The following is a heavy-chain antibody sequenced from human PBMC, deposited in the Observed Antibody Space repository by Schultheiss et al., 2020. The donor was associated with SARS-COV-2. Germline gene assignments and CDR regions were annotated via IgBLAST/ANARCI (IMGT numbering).Heavy chain of an antibody. CDR3: AKDPVKYHLLRFFDY. J-gene: IGHJ4*02. CDR1: GFTFSSYA. Sequence: GGSLRLSSAASGFTFSSYAMSWVRQASGKGLEWVSSISSSSSYIYYADSVKGRFTISRDNAKNSLYLQMNSLRAEDTAVYYCAKDPVKYHLLRFFDYWGQGTLVTVSS. V-gene: IGHV3-21*04. D-gene: IGHD2-2*01. CDR2: ISSSSSYI.